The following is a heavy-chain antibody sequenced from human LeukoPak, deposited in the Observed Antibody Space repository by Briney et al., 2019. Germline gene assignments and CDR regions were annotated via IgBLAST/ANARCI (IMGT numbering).Heavy chain of an antibody. V-gene: IGHV4-34*01. CDR1: GGSFSGYY. Sequence: SETLSLTCAVYGGSFSGYYWSWIRQPPGKGLEWIGEINHSGSTNYNPSLKSRVTISVDTSKNQFSLKLSSVTAADTAVYYCASSSQWELRYYFDNWGQGTLVTVSS. CDR2: INHSGST. CDR3: ASSSQWELRYYFDN. J-gene: IGHJ4*02. D-gene: IGHD1-26*01.